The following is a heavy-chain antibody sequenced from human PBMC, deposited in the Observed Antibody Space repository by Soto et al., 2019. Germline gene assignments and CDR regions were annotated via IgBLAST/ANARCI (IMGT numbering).Heavy chain of an antibody. V-gene: IGHV4-59*01. Sequence: QVQLQESGPGLVKPSETLSLTCSVSGGSISSYYWSWIRQSPGKGLEWIGSIYYTGSTNYNPSLNSLVTFSVTTSKTGSSLMLSPVTAADAAMYSCARGRLPVSYWGQGTLVTVSS. J-gene: IGHJ4*02. CDR3: ARGRLPVSY. CDR2: IYYTGST. D-gene: IGHD6-25*01. CDR1: GGSISSYY.